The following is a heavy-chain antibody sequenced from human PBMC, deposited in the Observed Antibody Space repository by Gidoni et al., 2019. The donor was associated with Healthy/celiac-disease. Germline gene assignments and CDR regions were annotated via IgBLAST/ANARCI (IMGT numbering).Heavy chain of an antibody. D-gene: IGHD2-15*01. V-gene: IGHV3-23*01. CDR2: ISGSGGST. Sequence: EVQLLESGGGLVQPGGSLRLSCAASGFTFSSYAMRWVRQAPGKGLEWVSAISGSGGSTYYADSVKGRFTISRDNSKNTLYLQMNSLRAEDTAVYYCAKDPSRVVVVVAAEQHDAFDIWGQGTMVTVSS. CDR1: GFTFSSYA. CDR3: AKDPSRVVVVVAAEQHDAFDI. J-gene: IGHJ3*02.